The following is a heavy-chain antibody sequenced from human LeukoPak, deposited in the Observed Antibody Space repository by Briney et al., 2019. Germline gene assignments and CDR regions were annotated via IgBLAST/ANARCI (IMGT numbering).Heavy chain of an antibody. CDR3: VKETGPFGV. J-gene: IGHJ4*02. CDR2: SSGSGCTK. D-gene: IGHD3-16*01. CDR1: GFIFSSYA. V-gene: IGHV3-23*01. Sequence: GGSLRLSCAASGFIFSSYAMGWVRRARGRGLEWVSVSSGSGCTKYYGGCVRGGFTLSRDNSRNTLSLQMNSLRAEDTAVYYCVKETGPFGVWGQGTLVTVSS.